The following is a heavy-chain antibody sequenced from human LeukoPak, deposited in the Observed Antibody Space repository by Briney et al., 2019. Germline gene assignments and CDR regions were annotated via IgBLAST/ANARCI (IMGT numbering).Heavy chain of an antibody. J-gene: IGHJ6*02. Sequence: SETLSLTCTVSGGTISSYYWSWIQQPPGNGLEWIGYIYYSGSTNYNPSLKSRVTISVDTSKNQFSLKLSSVTAADTAVYYCASHDPGEYYYYGMDVWGQGTTVTVSS. CDR2: IYYSGST. CDR1: GGTISSYY. V-gene: IGHV4-59*01. CDR3: ASHDPGEYYYYGMDV. D-gene: IGHD4-17*01.